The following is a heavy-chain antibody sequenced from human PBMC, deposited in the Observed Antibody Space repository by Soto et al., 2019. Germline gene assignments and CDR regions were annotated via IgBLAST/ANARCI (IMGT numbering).Heavy chain of an antibody. J-gene: IGHJ5*02. CDR2: IYSTENT. V-gene: IGHV4-39*02. CDR3: AREALGYCISTSCDRVYNWFDP. CDR1: GGSVSNNSYC. Sequence: SETLSLPNTVSGGSVSNNSYCWVWIRQSPGKGLEWIGIIYSTENTYYHPSLLSRVTISADTSMNEFSLRLSSVTAADTAVYYCAREALGYCISTSCDRVYNWFDPWGQGTLVTVS. D-gene: IGHD2-2*02.